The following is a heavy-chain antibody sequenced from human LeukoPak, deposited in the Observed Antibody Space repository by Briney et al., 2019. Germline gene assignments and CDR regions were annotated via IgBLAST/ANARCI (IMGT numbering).Heavy chain of an antibody. CDR1: GSRFTSYW. D-gene: IGHD3-10*01. J-gene: IGHJ4*02. CDR2: IYPGDSDT. CDR3: ARHNGVLSYPDY. Sequence: GESLQISCQGSGSRFTSYWIGWVRQMPGKGLEWMGIIYPGDSDTRYSPSFQGQVTISADKSISTAYLQWSSLKASDTAMYYCARHNGVLSYPDYWGQGTLVTVSS. V-gene: IGHV5-51*01.